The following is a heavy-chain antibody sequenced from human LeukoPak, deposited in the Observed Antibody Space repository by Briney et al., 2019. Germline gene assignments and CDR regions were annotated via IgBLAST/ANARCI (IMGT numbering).Heavy chain of an antibody. CDR1: GFTVSSNY. D-gene: IGHD1-1*01. J-gene: IGHJ4*02. CDR2: IYSGGYT. CDR3: AKTGNPATGDY. Sequence: PGGSLRLSCAASGFTVSSNYMSWVRQAPGKGLEWVSVIYSGGYTYYADSVKGRFTISRDNSKNTLYHQMNSLRAEDTAVYYCAKTGNPATGDYWGQGTLVTVSS. V-gene: IGHV3-53*01.